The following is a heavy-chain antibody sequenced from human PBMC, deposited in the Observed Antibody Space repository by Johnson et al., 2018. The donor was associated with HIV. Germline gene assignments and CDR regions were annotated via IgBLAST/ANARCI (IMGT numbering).Heavy chain of an antibody. J-gene: IGHJ3*02. CDR3: AKEILKFGEFIPDAFDI. Sequence: QVQLVESGGGVVQPGRSLRLSCAASGFTSTNCARHWVRQAPGISYDGSNNYYADSVKGRFTISRDNSKNTLYLQMNSLRAEDTAVYYCAKEILKFGEFIPDAFDIWGQGTMVTVSS. CDR1: GFTSTNCA. V-gene: IGHV3-30-3*01. CDR2: ISYDGSNN. D-gene: IGHD3-10*01.